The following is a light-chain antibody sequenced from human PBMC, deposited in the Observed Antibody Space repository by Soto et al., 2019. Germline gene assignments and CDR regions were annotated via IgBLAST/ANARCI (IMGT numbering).Light chain of an antibody. CDR3: QQLYSYPYT. Sequence: DIQLTQSPSFLSASVGDRVTITCRASQGISTYLAWYQQKSGKAPKLLIYVASTLQSGVPSRFSGSGSGTEFTVTISSLQPEDLAIYYGQQLYSYPYTFGQGTKLE. CDR2: VAS. J-gene: IGKJ2*01. V-gene: IGKV1-9*01. CDR1: QGISTY.